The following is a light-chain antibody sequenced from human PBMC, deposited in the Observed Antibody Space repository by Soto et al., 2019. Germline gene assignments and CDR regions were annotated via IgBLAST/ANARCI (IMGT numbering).Light chain of an antibody. Sequence: QSVLTQPPSASGTPGQRVTISCSGSSSNIGSNFVYWYQQLPGTPPKLLIYRNNQRPSGVPDRFSGSKSGTSASLAISGLRSDDEADYYCAAWDDSLSGHVVFGGGTKLTVL. CDR2: RNN. CDR3: AAWDDSLSGHVV. CDR1: SSNIGSNF. V-gene: IGLV1-47*01. J-gene: IGLJ2*01.